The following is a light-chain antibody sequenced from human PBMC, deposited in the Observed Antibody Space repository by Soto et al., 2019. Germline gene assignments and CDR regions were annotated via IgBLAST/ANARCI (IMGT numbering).Light chain of an antibody. J-gene: IGKJ1*01. Sequence: EIVLTQSPGTLSLSPGERATLSCRASQSVTSSYLAWYQQKPGQTPRLLIYAASGRATGIPGRFSGSGSGTDFTLTISRLEPDDFAIYFCQHGRSFGQGTKVDIK. V-gene: IGKV3-20*01. CDR3: QHGRS. CDR2: AAS. CDR1: QSVTSSY.